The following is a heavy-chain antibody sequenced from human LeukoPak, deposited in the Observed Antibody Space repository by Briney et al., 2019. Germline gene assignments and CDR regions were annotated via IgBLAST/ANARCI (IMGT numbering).Heavy chain of an antibody. J-gene: IGHJ4*02. D-gene: IGHD5-12*01. CDR2: IGGSGGST. CDR1: GFTFSSYS. Sequence: GGSLRLSCAASGFTFSSYSMNWVRQAPGKGLEWVSAIGGSGGSTYYADSVKGRFTISRDNSKNTLYLQMNSLRAEDTAVYYCAKDLFSGLIDYWGQGTLVTVSS. V-gene: IGHV3-23*01. CDR3: AKDLFSGLIDY.